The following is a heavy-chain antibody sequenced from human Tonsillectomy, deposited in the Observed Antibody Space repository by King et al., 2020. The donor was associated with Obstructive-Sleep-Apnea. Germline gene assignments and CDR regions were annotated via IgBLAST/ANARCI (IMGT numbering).Heavy chain of an antibody. CDR3: ARVRRDYYDSRGGWFDP. CDR2: IYYSGST. D-gene: IGHD3-22*01. V-gene: IGHV4-31*03. J-gene: IGHJ5*02. Sequence: QLQESGPGLVKPSQTLSLTCTVSGGAISSGGYYWSWIRQHPGKGLEWIGYIYYSGSTYYNPSLKSRVTISVDTSKNQFSLKLSSVTAADTAVYYCARVRRDYYDSRGGWFDPWGQGTLVTVSS. CDR1: GGAISSGGYY.